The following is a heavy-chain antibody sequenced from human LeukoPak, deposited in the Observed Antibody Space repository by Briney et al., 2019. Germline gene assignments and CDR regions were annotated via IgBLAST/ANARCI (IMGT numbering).Heavy chain of an antibody. V-gene: IGHV1-8*01. CDR1: GDTLTRYD. J-gene: IGHJ6*03. D-gene: IGHD2/OR15-2a*01. CDR3: ARRYKNVVGPGYYMDV. CDR2: MNPNSGNT. Sequence: VASVMVSCKASGDTLTRYDINWGRQATGQGPEWRGWMNPNSGNTGYAQKFQGRVTMTRNTSISTAYMELSSLTSEDTAVYYCARRYKNVVGPGYYMDVWGKGTTVTVSS.